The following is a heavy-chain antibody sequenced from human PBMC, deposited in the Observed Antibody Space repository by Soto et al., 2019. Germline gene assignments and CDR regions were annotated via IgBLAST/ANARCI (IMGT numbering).Heavy chain of an antibody. CDR3: ANRLTYYYDSSGFDY. J-gene: IGHJ4*02. V-gene: IGHV3-23*01. Sequence: GGSLRLSXAASGFTFSSYAMSWVRQPPGKGLEWVSAISGSGGSTYYADSVKGRFTISRDNSKNTLYLQMNSLRAEDTAVYYCANRLTYYYDSSGFDYWGQGTLVTVSS. D-gene: IGHD3-22*01. CDR2: ISGSGGST. CDR1: GFTFSSYA.